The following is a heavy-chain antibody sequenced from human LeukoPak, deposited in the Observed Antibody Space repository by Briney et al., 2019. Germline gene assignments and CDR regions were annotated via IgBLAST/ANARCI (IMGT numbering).Heavy chain of an antibody. CDR1: GYTFSDVS. CDR2: ISVRSNYR. Sequence: PGGSLTLSCAAAGYTFSDVSVNWARQAPGEGLEWVSSISVRSNYRYYAESVRGRFTISRDDARDSLFLQMNSLRAEDTAVYFCVRLRRNNDRSGYYYYYDYWGQGTLVTVSS. CDR3: VRLRRNNDRSGYYYYYDY. J-gene: IGHJ4*02. V-gene: IGHV3-21*01. D-gene: IGHD3-22*01.